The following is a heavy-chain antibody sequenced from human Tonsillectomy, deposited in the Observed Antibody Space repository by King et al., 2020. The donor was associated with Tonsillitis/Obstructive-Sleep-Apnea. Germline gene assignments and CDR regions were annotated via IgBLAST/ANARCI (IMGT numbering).Heavy chain of an antibody. J-gene: IGHJ2*01. CDR3: ARPMATAGSSNWHFDL. D-gene: IGHD6-13*01. CDR1: GYSFTNYW. V-gene: IGHV5-51*01. CDR2: IYPGDSDT. Sequence: VPLVESGAEVKKPGESLRISCKGSGYSFTNYWIGWVRQMPGKGLEWMGIIYPGDSDTRYSPSFQGQVTISADKSISTTYLQWSSLAASDSAMYYCARPMATAGSSNWHFDLWGRGTLVTVSS.